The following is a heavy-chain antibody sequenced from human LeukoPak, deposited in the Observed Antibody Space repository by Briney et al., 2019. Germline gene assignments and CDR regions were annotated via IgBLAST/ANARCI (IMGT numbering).Heavy chain of an antibody. CDR1: GGSISSGDYY. CDR3: ARVYSSSWYVDY. CDR2: IYYSGST. J-gene: IGHJ4*02. Sequence: PSETLSLTCTVSGGSISSGDYYWSWIRQPPGKGLEWIGYIYYSGSTYYNPSLKSRVTISVDTSKNQFSLKLSSVTAPDTAVYYCARVYSSSWYVDYWGQGTLVTVSS. V-gene: IGHV4-30-4*08. D-gene: IGHD6-13*01.